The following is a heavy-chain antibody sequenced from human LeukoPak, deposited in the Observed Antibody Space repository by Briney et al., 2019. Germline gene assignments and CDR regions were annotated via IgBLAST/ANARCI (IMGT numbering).Heavy chain of an antibody. V-gene: IGHV4-4*02. CDR2: ISLTGLT. CDR3: SRENGAFSPFGY. D-gene: IGHD2-8*01. CDR1: GGTISNTNW. J-gene: IGHJ4*02. Sequence: SGTLSLTCGVSGGTISNTNWRRWVRQPPGQGLEWIGEISLTGLTHYNPSLESRVTVSLDKSKNQLSLNLTSVTAADTAVYFCSRENGAFSPFGYWGQGTLVTVLS.